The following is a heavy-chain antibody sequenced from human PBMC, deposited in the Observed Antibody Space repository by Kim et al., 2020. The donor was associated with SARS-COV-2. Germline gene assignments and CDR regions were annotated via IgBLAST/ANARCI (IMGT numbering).Heavy chain of an antibody. CDR1: GGTFSSYA. D-gene: IGHD3-22*01. J-gene: IGHJ4*02. Sequence: SVKVSCKASGGTFSSYAISWVRQAPGQGLEWMGRIIPILGIAIYAQKFQGRVTITADKSTSTAYMELSSLRSEDTAVYYCARAKSAYDSSGLTHQPDDYWGQGTLVTVSS. CDR3: ARAKSAYDSSGLTHQPDDY. V-gene: IGHV1-69*04. CDR2: IIPILGIA.